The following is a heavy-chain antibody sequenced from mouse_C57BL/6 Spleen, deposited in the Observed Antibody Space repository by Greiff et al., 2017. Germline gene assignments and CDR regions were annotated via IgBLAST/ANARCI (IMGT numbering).Heavy chain of an antibody. CDR2: INPSSGYT. Sequence: QVQLKESGAELARPGASVKMSCKASGYTFTSYTMHWVKQRPGQGLEWIGYINPSSGYTKYNQKFKDKATLTADKSSSTAYMQLSSLTSEDSAVYYCARPYYDYDGAWFAYWGQGTLVTVSA. J-gene: IGHJ3*01. D-gene: IGHD2-4*01. CDR3: ARPYYDYDGAWFAY. V-gene: IGHV1-4*01. CDR1: GYTFTSYT.